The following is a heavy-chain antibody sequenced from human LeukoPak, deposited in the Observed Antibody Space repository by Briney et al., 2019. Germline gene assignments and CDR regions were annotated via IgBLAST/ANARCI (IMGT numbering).Heavy chain of an antibody. CDR2: ISAYNGNT. J-gene: IGHJ5*02. CDR3: ARDWGRGLAIFGVPNHPLDP. V-gene: IGHV1-18*01. D-gene: IGHD3-3*01. CDR1: GYTFTSYG. Sequence: ASVKVSCKASGYTFTSYGISWVRQAPGQGLEWMGWISAYNGNTNYAQKLQGRVTMTTDTSTSTAYMELRSLRSDDTAVYYCARDWGRGLAIFGVPNHPLDPWGQGTLVTVSS.